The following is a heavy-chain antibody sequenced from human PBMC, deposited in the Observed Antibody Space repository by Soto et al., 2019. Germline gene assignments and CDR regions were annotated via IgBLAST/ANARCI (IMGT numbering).Heavy chain of an antibody. Sequence: SETLSLTCTVSGGSIGSGSYYWSWIRQHPGKGLEWIGYIYYSGSTYYNPSLKSRVTISIDTSTNQFSLKLSSVTAADTAVYYCARVCSGGSCYSTRDPFDYWGQGTLVTVSS. J-gene: IGHJ4*02. CDR3: ARVCSGGSCYSTRDPFDY. CDR2: IYYSGST. CDR1: GGSIGSGSYY. V-gene: IGHV4-31*03. D-gene: IGHD2-15*01.